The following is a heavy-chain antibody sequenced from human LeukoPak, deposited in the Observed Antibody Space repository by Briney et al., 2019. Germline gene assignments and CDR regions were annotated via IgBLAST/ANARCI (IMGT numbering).Heavy chain of an antibody. CDR1: GGSINSHY. J-gene: IGHJ4*02. CDR2: VFYPGST. V-gene: IGHV4-59*11. CDR3: ASRPADSTWYGVFDY. D-gene: IGHD6-13*01. Sequence: SETLSLTCTVSGGSINSHYWSWIRQPPAKGLEWIGYVFYPGSTNYNPSLKSRVTMSLDTSRDQFSLRLTSVTAADTAIYYCASRPADSTWYGVFDYWSQGTLVTVSS.